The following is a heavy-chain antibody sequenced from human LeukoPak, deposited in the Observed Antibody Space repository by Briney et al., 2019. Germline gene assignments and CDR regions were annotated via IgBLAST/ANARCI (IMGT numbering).Heavy chain of an antibody. D-gene: IGHD1-7*01. V-gene: IGHV3-30*03. Sequence: GGSLRLSCAASGFTFSSYGMHWVRQAPGKGLEWVAVISYDGSNKYYADSVKGRFTISRDNSKNTLYLQMNSLRAEDTAVYYCARAPSTGTTDYWGQGTLVTVSS. J-gene: IGHJ4*02. CDR1: GFTFSSYG. CDR2: ISYDGSNK. CDR3: ARAPSTGTTDY.